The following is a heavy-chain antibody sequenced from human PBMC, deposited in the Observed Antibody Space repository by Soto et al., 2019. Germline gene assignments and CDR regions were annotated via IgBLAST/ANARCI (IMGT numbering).Heavy chain of an antibody. D-gene: IGHD2-2*02. CDR2: IYYSGRT. CDR3: VRGYCSSTSCYIWDNWFDP. CDR1: GGSTSSYY. V-gene: IGHV4-59*01. J-gene: IGHJ5*02. Sequence: SETLSLTCTVSGGSTSSYYWSWIRQPPGKGLEWIGYIYYSGRTNYNPSLKSRVTISVDTSKNQFSLKLSSVTAADTAVYYCVRGYCSSTSCYIWDNWFDPWGQGTLVTVSS.